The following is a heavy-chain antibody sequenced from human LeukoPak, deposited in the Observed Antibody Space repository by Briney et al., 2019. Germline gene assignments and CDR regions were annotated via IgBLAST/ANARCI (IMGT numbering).Heavy chain of an antibody. CDR1: GYTFTSYD. CDR3: ARGGVAAAGGDYYYYYGMDV. J-gene: IGHJ6*02. D-gene: IGHD6-13*01. V-gene: IGHV1-8*01. CDR2: MNPNSGNT. Sequence: ASVKVSCTASGYTFTSYDINWVRQATGQGLEWMGWMNPNSGNTGYAQKFQGRVTMTRNTSISTAYMELSSLRSEDTAVYYCARGGVAAAGGDYYYYYGMDVWGQGTTVTVSS.